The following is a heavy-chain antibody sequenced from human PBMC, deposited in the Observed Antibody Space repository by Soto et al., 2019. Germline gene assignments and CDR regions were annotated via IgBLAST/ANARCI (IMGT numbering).Heavy chain of an antibody. Sequence: QITLKESGPTLVKPTQTLTLTCTFSGFSLRTSGVGVGWIRQPPGKALEWLVVIYWDDDKRYSPSLQSRLTITKDTSKSQAVLTMTNMDPVDTATYYCAHKSAASLFDYWGQGTLVTVSS. J-gene: IGHJ4*02. V-gene: IGHV2-5*02. CDR3: AHKSAASLFDY. CDR1: GFSLRTSGVG. CDR2: IYWDDDK. D-gene: IGHD2-2*01.